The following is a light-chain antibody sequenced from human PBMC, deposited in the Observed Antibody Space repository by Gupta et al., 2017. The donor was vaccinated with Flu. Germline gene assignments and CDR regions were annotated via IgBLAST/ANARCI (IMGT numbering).Light chain of an antibody. V-gene: IGLV2-14*01. CDR1: SSDVGGYNY. CDR3: SSYRRSSTWV. J-gene: IGLJ3*02. Sequence: QSALTPPASVSGSPGQSITISCTGTSSDVGGYNYVSWYQQHSGKAPKVMIYEVSNRPSGVSNRFSGSKSGNTASLTISGLQAEDEADYYCSSYRRSSTWVFGGGTKLTVV. CDR2: EVS.